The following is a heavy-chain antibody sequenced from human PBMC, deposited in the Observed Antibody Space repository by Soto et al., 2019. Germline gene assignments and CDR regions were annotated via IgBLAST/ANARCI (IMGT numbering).Heavy chain of an antibody. Sequence: SETMSLTCTVAGGYISSYYWSWIRKNPGKGLEWIRYIYYSGRTNYNPSLKSRVTISVDTSKNQFSLKLSSVTAADTAVYYCARGYCSSTICYIWDNWFDPWGQGTLVTVSS. CDR1: GGYISSYY. D-gene: IGHD2-2*02. J-gene: IGHJ5*02. CDR2: IYYSGRT. CDR3: ARGYCSSTICYIWDNWFDP. V-gene: IGHV4-59*01.